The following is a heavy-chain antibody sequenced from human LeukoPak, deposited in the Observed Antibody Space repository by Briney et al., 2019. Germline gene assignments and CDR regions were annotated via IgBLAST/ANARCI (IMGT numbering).Heavy chain of an antibody. CDR2: ISSSGSTI. J-gene: IGHJ4*02. V-gene: IGHV3-48*04. D-gene: IGHD3-10*01. CDR3: AGELFRIFDY. CDR1: GFTFSSYS. Sequence: GGSLRLSCAASGFTFSSYSMNWVRQAPGKGLEWVSYISSSGSTIYYADSVKGRFTISRDNAKNSLYLQMNSLRAEDTAVYYCAGELFRIFDYWGQGTLVTVSS.